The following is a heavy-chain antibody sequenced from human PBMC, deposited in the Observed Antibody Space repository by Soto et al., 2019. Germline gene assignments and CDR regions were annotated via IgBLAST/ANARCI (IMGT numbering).Heavy chain of an antibody. Sequence: GASVKLSCKACGDTFTSYGISCVRQAPGQGLEWMGWISAYNGNTNYAQKLQGRVTMTTDTSTSTAYMELRSLRSDDTAVYYCASPARNYDFWSGYSFDIWGQGTMVTVSS. CDR2: ISAYNGNT. CDR1: GDTFTSYG. V-gene: IGHV1-18*01. CDR3: ASPARNYDFWSGYSFDI. J-gene: IGHJ3*02. D-gene: IGHD3-3*01.